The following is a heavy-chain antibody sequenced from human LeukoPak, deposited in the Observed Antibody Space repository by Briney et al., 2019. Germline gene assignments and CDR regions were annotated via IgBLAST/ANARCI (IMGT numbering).Heavy chain of an antibody. CDR2: IHHSGST. V-gene: IGHV4-38-2*02. Sequence: KAGGSLRLSCAASGFTFSSYGMSWVRQAPGKGLEWIGSIHHSGSTYYNPSLKSRFTISVDTSKNQFSLKLISVTAADTAVYYCARDDYSSSYYDNDAFDIWGQGTRVTVSS. J-gene: IGHJ3*02. CDR1: GFTFSSYG. CDR3: ARDDYSSSYYDNDAFDI. D-gene: IGHD6-13*01.